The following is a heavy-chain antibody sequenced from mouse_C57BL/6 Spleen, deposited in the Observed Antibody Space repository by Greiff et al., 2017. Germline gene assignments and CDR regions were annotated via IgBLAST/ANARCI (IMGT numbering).Heavy chain of an antibody. CDR1: GFSLTSYG. CDR3: AKGNWGFAY. CDR2: IWRGGST. J-gene: IGHJ3*01. V-gene: IGHV2-5*01. Sequence: VKLLESGPGLVQPSQSLSITCTVSGFSLTSYGVHWVRQSPGKGLEWLGVIWRGGSTDYNAAFMSRLSITKDNSKSQGFFKMNSLQADDTAIYYCAKGNWGFAYWGQGTLVTVSA. D-gene: IGHD4-1*01.